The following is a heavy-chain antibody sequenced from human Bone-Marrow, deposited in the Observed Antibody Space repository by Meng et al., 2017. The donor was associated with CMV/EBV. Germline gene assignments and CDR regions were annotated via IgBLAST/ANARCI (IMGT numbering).Heavy chain of an antibody. V-gene: IGHV1-2*02. CDR2: INPNSGGT. CDR3: ASLGYSSGWPPGY. D-gene: IGHD6-19*01. CDR1: GYTFTGYY. Sequence: ASVKVSCTASGYTFTGYYMHWVRQAPGQGLEWMGWINPNSGGTNYAQKFQGRVTMTRDTSISTAYMELSRLRSDDTAVYYCASLGYSSGWPPGYWGQGTLVTVSS. J-gene: IGHJ4*02.